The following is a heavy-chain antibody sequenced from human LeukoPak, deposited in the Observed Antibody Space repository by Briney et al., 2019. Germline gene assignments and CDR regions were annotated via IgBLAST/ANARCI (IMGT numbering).Heavy chain of an antibody. Sequence: PSEPLSLTCTVSGGSISGSNYYWGWVRQSPEKGLEWIGSIIYSGTTHYDPSLRSRVTISVDTSKSQFSLRLTSVTAADTAVYYCARDFGDHRIDYWGQGTLVTVSS. CDR2: IIYSGTT. CDR1: GGSISGSNYY. CDR3: ARDFGDHRIDY. V-gene: IGHV4-39*01. D-gene: IGHD4-17*01. J-gene: IGHJ4*02.